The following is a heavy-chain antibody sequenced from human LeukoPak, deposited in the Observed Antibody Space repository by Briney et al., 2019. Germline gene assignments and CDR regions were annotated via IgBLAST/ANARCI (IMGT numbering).Heavy chain of an antibody. J-gene: IGHJ4*02. CDR1: GFTVSSDY. Sequence: PGGSLRLSCAVSGFTVSSDYMSWVRQAPGKGLEWVSVLYTGGSISYADSVKGRFTISRDNSKNTLYLQMNSLRAEDTAVYYCATVSSSSPPYRGQGTLVTVSS. CDR2: LYTGGSI. CDR3: ATVSSSSPPY. V-gene: IGHV3-66*02. D-gene: IGHD6-6*01.